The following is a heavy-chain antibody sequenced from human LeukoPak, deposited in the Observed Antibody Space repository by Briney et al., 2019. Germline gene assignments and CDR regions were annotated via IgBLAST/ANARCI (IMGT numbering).Heavy chain of an antibody. J-gene: IGHJ6*03. CDR1: GFTVNSNY. D-gene: IGHD2-2*01. CDR3: ARSSVVPAAIRCYYYYMDV. Sequence: PGGSLRLSCAASGFTVNSNYMSWVREAPGKGLEWVSVIYSGGSTYYADSVKGRFTISRDNSKNTLYLQMNSLRAEDTAVYYCARSSVVPAAIRCYYYYMDVWGKGTTVTVSS. CDR2: IYSGGST. V-gene: IGHV3-53*01.